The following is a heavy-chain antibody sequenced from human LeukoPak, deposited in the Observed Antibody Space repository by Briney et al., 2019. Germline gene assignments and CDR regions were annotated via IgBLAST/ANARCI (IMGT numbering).Heavy chain of an antibody. CDR1: GFTFSSYG. Sequence: AGGSLRLSCAASGFTFSSYGMHWVRQAPGKGLDWVALISSDGSSKYYADSVKGRFTISRDNSKNTLYLQMNSLRAEDTAVYYCAKDIGDSSSWLDYWGQGTLVTVSS. D-gene: IGHD6-13*01. CDR3: AKDIGDSSSWLDY. J-gene: IGHJ4*02. V-gene: IGHV3-30*18. CDR2: ISSDGSSK.